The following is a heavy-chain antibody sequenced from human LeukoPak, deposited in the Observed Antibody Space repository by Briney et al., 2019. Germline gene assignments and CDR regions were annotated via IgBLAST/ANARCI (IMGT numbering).Heavy chain of an antibody. CDR2: IAYDGTNK. CDR1: GFTFSSYG. D-gene: IGHD1-26*01. CDR3: AKESYYRGSYMYYFDS. J-gene: IGHJ4*02. V-gene: IGHV3-30*18. Sequence: PGRSLRLSCAVSGFTFSSYGMHWVRQAPGKGLEWVAVIAYDGTNKYYADSVKSRFAISRDNSKNTLHLQMNSLRAEDTAVYYCAKESYYRGSYMYYFDSWGQGTLVTVSS.